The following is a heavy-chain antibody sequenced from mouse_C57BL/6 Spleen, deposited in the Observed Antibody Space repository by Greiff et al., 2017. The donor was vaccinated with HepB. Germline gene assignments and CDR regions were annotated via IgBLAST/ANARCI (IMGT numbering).Heavy chain of an antibody. J-gene: IGHJ2*01. Sequence: VQRVESGAELVRPGTSVKVSCKASGYAFTNYLIEWVKQRPGQGLEWIGVINPGSGGTNYNEKFKGKATLTADKSSSTAYMQLSSLTSEDSAVYFCARSHYYGSSSFDYWGQGTTLTVSS. D-gene: IGHD1-1*01. CDR3: ARSHYYGSSSFDY. V-gene: IGHV1-54*01. CDR2: INPGSGGT. CDR1: GYAFTNYL.